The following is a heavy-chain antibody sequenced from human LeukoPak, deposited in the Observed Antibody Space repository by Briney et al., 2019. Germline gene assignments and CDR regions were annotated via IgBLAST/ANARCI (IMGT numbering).Heavy chain of an antibody. CDR3: AKMKGHPLPKYYMDV. D-gene: IGHD1-26*01. J-gene: IGHJ6*01. Sequence: GGSLRLSCAASGFTFSGFAMSWVRQTPGKGLEWVSGIGGSGDNTLYADTVKGRFTISRDNSKNTLYLEMSSLRAEDTAIYYCAKMKGHPLPKYYMDVWGQGTTVTVSS. CDR2: IGGSGDNT. V-gene: IGHV3-23*01. CDR1: GFTFSGFA.